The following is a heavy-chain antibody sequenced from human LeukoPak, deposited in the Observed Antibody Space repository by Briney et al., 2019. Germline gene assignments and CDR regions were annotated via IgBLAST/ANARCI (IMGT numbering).Heavy chain of an antibody. Sequence: GGSLRLSCAASGFKFSNHWMHWVRQSPGKGLVWVARINNDGSDTSHADSVEGRFTISRDNAANTLHLQMNSLRVEDTAMYFCARNNWGIDEWGQGTLVTVSS. CDR1: GFKFSNHW. CDR2: INNDGSDT. V-gene: IGHV3-74*01. J-gene: IGHJ4*02. CDR3: ARNNWGIDE. D-gene: IGHD7-27*01.